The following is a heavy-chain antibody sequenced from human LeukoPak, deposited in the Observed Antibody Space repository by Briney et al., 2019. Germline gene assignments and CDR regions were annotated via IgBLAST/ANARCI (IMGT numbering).Heavy chain of an antibody. CDR3: ARFYYGSGRSPLDY. D-gene: IGHD3-10*01. CDR1: GFSFRSYW. CDR2: IKTDGSSLDGSST. Sequence: GGSLRLSCAASGFSFRSYWMHWVRQAPGKGLVWVSRIKTDGSSLDGSSTSYADSVKGRFTISRDNAKNTLYLQMNSLRAEDTAVYYCARFYYGSGRSPLDYWGQGTLVTVSS. J-gene: IGHJ4*02. V-gene: IGHV3-74*01.